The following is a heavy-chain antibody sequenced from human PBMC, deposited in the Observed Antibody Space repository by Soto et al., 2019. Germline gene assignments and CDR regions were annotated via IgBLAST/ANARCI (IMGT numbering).Heavy chain of an antibody. CDR3: ARVSEAYYYHGMDV. J-gene: IGHJ6*02. V-gene: IGHV4-30-2*01. CDR1: GGSFSTGGYS. Sequence: SETLSLTCGVSGGSFSTGGYSWSWIRQPPGKGLEWIGYIYHSGSTYYNPSLKSRITISIDRSKNQFSLKLSSVTAADTAVYFCARVSEAYYYHGMDVWGQGTTVTVSS. CDR2: IYHSGST.